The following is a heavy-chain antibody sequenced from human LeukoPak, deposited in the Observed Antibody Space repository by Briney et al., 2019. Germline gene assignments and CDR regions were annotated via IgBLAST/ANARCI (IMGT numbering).Heavy chain of an antibody. CDR1: GYTFTSYS. CDR2: ISAYNGNT. CDR3: ARGDTSLISTGWYYFDY. J-gene: IGHJ4*02. Sequence: ASVKVSCKASGYTFTSYSISWVRQAPGQGLEWMGWISAYNGNTNYAQKLQGRVTMTTDTSTSTAYMELRSLRSDDTAVYYCARGDTSLISTGWYYFDYWGQGTLVTVSS. D-gene: IGHD6-19*01. V-gene: IGHV1-18*01.